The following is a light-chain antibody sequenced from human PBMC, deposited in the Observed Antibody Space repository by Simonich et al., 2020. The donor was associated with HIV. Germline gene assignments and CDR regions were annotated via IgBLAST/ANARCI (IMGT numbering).Light chain of an antibody. CDR2: TAS. V-gene: IGKV1-5*03. CDR1: QSVSSW. J-gene: IGKJ1*01. CDR3: QQYNNYRT. Sequence: DIQMTQSPSTLSASVGDRDTITCRASQSVSSWVAWYQKKPGKAPKLLIYTASTLESGVPLRFSGSGFGTEFTLTISSLQPDDFATYYRQQYNNYRTFGQGTKVEIK.